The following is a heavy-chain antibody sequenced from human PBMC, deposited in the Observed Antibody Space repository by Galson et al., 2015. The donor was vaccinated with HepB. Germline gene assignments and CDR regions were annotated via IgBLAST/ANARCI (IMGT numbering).Heavy chain of an antibody. V-gene: IGHV3-9*01. CDR1: GITFGNYA. D-gene: IGHD6-13*01. Sequence: SLRLSCAASGITFGNYAMHWVRQVPGKGLEWVSVISSNSAIVDYADSVKGRFTISRDNANNSLFLQMNNLRTGDTALYYCAKGIGGSSWSSYYGLNVWGQGTTVTVSS. CDR2: ISSNSAIV. CDR3: AKGIGGSSWSSYYGLNV. J-gene: IGHJ6*02.